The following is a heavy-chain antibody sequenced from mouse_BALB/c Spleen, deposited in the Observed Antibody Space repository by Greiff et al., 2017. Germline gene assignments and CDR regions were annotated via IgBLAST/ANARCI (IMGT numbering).Heavy chain of an antibody. CDR3: ARSCDWGAMDY. J-gene: IGHJ4*01. CDR2: IYPGDGST. D-gene: IGHD2-3*01. CDR1: GYTFTSYD. V-gene: IGHV1S33*01. Sequence: SGPELVKPGALVKISCKASGYTFTSYDINWVKQRPGQGLEWIGWIYPGDGSTKYNEKFKGKATLTADKSSSTAYMQLSSLTSENSAVYFCARSCDWGAMDYWGQGTSVTVSS.